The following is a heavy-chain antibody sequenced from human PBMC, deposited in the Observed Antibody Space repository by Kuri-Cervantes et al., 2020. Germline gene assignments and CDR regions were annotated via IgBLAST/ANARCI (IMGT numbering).Heavy chain of an antibody. CDR3: ASGGGRLAVDSIFDY. D-gene: IGHD2/OR15-2a*01. Sequence: SVKVSCKASGGTFSSYAISWVRQAPGQGLEWMGGIIPIFGTANYAQKFQGRVTITADESTSTAYMELSSLRSEDTAVYYCASGGGRLAVDSIFDYWGQGTLVTVSS. J-gene: IGHJ4*02. CDR1: GGTFSSYA. V-gene: IGHV1-69*13. CDR2: IIPIFGTA.